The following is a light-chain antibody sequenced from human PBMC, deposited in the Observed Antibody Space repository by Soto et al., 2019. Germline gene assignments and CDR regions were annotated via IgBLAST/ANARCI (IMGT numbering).Light chain of an antibody. Sequence: EIVLTQSPATLSLSPGERATLSCRASQSISRFLGWYQQKPGQAPRLLIYDASNRATGVPARFSGSGSGTDFTLTISGLEPEDFAVYYCQQRSDWPPPTFGGGTKVEIK. V-gene: IGKV3-11*01. CDR3: QQRSDWPPPT. CDR2: DAS. J-gene: IGKJ4*01. CDR1: QSISRF.